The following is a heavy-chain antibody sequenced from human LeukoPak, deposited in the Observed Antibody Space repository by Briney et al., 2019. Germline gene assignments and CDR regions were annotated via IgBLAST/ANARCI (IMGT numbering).Heavy chain of an antibody. V-gene: IGHV3-74*01. CDR3: ARAVNYGDYDKIGAFDI. CDR2: ISGDGSST. D-gene: IGHD4-17*01. CDR1: GFTFSSYW. J-gene: IGHJ3*02. Sequence: QTGGSLRLSCAASGFTFSSYWMNWVRQAPGKGLVWVSRISGDGSSTSYADSVKGRFTISRDNAKNTLYLQMNSLRAEDTAVYYCARAVNYGDYDKIGAFDIWGQGTMVTVSS.